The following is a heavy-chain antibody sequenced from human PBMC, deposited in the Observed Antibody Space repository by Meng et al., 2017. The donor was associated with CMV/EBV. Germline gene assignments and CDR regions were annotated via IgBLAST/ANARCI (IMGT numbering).Heavy chain of an antibody. CDR1: GFTFSSYG. D-gene: IGHD3-3*01. CDR3: AKPIRFLEWLNGMDV. Sequence: GGSLRLSCAASGFTFSSYGMHWVRQAPGKGLEWVAFIRYDGSNKYYADSVKGRFTISRDNSKNTLYLQMNSLRAEDTAVYHCAKPIRFLEWLNGMDVWGQGTTVTVSS. J-gene: IGHJ6*02. CDR2: IRYDGSNK. V-gene: IGHV3-30*02.